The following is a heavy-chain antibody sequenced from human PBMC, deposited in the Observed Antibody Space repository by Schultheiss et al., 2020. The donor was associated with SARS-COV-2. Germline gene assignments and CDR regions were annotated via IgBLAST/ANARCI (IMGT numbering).Heavy chain of an antibody. CDR1: GGSISSSSYY. J-gene: IGHJ4*02. V-gene: IGHV4-39*01. Sequence: WETLSLTCTVSGGSISSSSYYWGWIRQPPGKGLEWIGSIYYSGSTYYNPSLKSRVTISVDTSKNQFSLKLSSVTAADTAVYYCARFPWDTAMVGAFYFDYWGQGTLVTVSS. CDR3: ARFPWDTAMVGAFYFDY. CDR2: IYYSGST. D-gene: IGHD5-18*01.